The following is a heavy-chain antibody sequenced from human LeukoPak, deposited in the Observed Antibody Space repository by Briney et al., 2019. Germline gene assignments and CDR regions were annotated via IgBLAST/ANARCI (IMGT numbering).Heavy chain of an antibody. CDR2: IYSGGYT. D-gene: IGHD6-13*01. CDR3: VRASSTTAAGLFDY. V-gene: IGHV3-53*01. J-gene: IGHJ4*02. Sequence: LSGGSLRLSCAASGLTVSSNFMSWVRQAPGKGLEWVSVIYSGGYTVYTDSVKGRFTISRDNSENTLYLQMNSLRADDTAVYYCVRASSTTAAGLFDYWGQGTLLTVSS. CDR1: GLTVSSNF.